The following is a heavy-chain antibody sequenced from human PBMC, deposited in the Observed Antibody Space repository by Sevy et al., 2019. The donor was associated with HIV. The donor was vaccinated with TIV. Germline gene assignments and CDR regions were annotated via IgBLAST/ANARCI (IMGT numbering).Heavy chain of an antibody. Sequence: ASVKVSCKTSGFTISGNFLHWVRQAPGQGLEWMGWINPNTGAIDYGQKFLGRINMSRDTYSTTVYMELSRLTSDDTAMYYCARPKGDVRYCSTVSCYDFDYWGQGALVTVSS. J-gene: IGHJ4*02. CDR1: GFTISGNF. CDR2: INPNTGAI. CDR3: ARPKGDVRYCSTVSCYDFDY. V-gene: IGHV1-2*02. D-gene: IGHD6-13*01.